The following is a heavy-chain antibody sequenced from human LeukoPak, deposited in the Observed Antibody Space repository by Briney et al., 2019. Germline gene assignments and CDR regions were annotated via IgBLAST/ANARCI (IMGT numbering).Heavy chain of an antibody. D-gene: IGHD1-26*01. V-gene: IGHV4-39*01. Sequence: KASETLSLTCTVSGGSVSSSSYYWGWIRQPPGKGLEWIGSIYYSGSTYYNPSLKSRVTISVDTSKNQFSLKLSSVTAADTAVYYCARHAYSGSASAGMDVWGQGTTVTVSS. CDR2: IYYSGST. J-gene: IGHJ6*02. CDR3: ARHAYSGSASAGMDV. CDR1: GGSVSSSSYY.